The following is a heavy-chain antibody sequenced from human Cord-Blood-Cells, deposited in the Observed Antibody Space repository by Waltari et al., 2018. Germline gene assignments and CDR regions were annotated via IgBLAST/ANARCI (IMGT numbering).Heavy chain of an antibody. J-gene: IGHJ6*02. CDR1: GFTFSSSS. CDR2: ISSSCSYI. Sequence: VQLVESGGGLVQPGGSLRLSCAAPGFTFSSSSMTCVRQAPGKRLACVSSISSSCSYIYYADSGKGRFTISRDNAKNSLYLQMNSLRAEDTAVYYCARQPLPYYDILTGYYYYYGMDVWGQGTTVTVSS. D-gene: IGHD3-9*01. CDR3: ARQPLPYYDILTGYYYYYGMDV. V-gene: IGHV3-21*01.